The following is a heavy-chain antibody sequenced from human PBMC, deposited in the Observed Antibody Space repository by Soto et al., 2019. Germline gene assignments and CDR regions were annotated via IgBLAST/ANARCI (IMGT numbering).Heavy chain of an antibody. Sequence: SETLSLTCIVSGDSVTSGSYYWTWLRQPPGKGLEWIGYVYDNGRPYYSPSLKSRVTISADTSKNQISLKLTSATAADTAVYYCARGVGSSPPRYWGRGTLVTVSS. CDR1: GDSVTSGSYY. CDR2: VYDNGRP. V-gene: IGHV4-61*01. CDR3: ARGVGSSPPRY. D-gene: IGHD3-9*01. J-gene: IGHJ4*02.